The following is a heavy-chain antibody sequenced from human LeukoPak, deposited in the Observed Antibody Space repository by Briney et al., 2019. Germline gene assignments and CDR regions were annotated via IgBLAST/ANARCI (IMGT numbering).Heavy chain of an antibody. CDR2: INWDGGST. D-gene: IGHD5-12*01. J-gene: IGHJ4*02. V-gene: IGHV3-20*04. CDR3: AKSVDIVATMEVTYDY. CDR1: GFTFDNYG. Sequence: PGGSLRLSCAASGFTFDNYGMSWVRQVPGKGLEWVSGINWDGGSTGYADSVKGRFTISRDNSKNTLYLQMNSLRAEDTAVYYCAKSVDIVATMEVTYDYWGQGTLVTVSS.